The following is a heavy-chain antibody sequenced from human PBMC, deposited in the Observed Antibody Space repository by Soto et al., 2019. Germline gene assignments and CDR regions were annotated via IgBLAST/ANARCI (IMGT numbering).Heavy chain of an antibody. V-gene: IGHV3-23*01. J-gene: IGHJ5*02. CDR3: ARDQISGYCSGGSCYSLSWFDP. Sequence: PGGSLRLSCAASGFTFSSYAMSWVRQAPGKGLEWVSAISGSGGSTYYADSVKGRFTISRDNSKNTLYLQMNSLRAEDTAVYYCARDQISGYCSGGSCYSLSWFDPWGQGTLVTVSS. CDR1: GFTFSSYA. D-gene: IGHD2-15*01. CDR2: ISGSGGST.